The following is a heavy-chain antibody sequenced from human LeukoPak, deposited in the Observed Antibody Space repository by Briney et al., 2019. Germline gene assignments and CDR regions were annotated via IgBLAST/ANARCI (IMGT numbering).Heavy chain of an antibody. CDR2: IWYDGSKK. J-gene: IGHJ4*02. V-gene: IGHV3-33*01. CDR1: GFSFSSYG. D-gene: IGHD2/OR15-2a*01. Sequence: PGGSLRLSCAASGFSFSSYGMHWVRQAPGKGLEWVAVIWYDGSKKYYTDSVKGRLTISRDNSKNTLYLQMNSLRAEDTAIYYCAREGPRGNSQFDYWGQGTLVTVSS. CDR3: AREGPRGNSQFDY.